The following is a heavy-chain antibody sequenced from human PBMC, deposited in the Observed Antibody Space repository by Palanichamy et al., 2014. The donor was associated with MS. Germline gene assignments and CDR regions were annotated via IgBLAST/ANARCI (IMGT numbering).Heavy chain of an antibody. CDR2: ISYSGST. D-gene: IGHD4-17*01. Sequence: QVQLQESGPGLVKPSETLSLTCIVSGGSVSSGSHYWSWIRQAPGKGLEWIGYISYSGSTNYNPSLKSRVTILVDTSKNQVSLRLCSVTAADTAVYYCANYDDYGWGRFDPWGQGTLVTVSS. J-gene: IGHJ5*02. V-gene: IGHV4-61*01. CDR1: GGSVSSGSHY. CDR3: ANYDDYGWGRFDP.